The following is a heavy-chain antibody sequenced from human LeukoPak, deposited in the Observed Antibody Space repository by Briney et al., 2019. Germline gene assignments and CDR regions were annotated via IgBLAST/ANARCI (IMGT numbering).Heavy chain of an antibody. V-gene: IGHV3-21*01. Sequence: GGSLRLSCAASGFTFSSYSMNWVRQAPGKGLEWVSSISSSSSYIYYADSVKGRFTISRDNAKNSLYLQMNSLRAEDTAVYYCVGLPYLVPGIAAAGTLLPRDYWGQGTLVTVSS. CDR3: VGLPYLVPGIAAAGTLLPRDY. CDR2: ISSSSSYI. J-gene: IGHJ4*02. CDR1: GFTFSSYS. D-gene: IGHD6-13*01.